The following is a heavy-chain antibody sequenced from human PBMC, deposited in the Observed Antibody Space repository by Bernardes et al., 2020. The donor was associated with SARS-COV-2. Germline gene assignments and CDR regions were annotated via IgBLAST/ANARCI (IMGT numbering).Heavy chain of an antibody. Sequence: GGSLRLSCAGSGFTFADYAMHWVRQAPGKGLEWISGITWNSGSLDYADSVKGRSTISRDNAKNSLYLQMNSLRVEDTALYYCAKDKGGVGSGSYTTRHYFYHGMDLWGQGIPVTVSS. V-gene: IGHV3-9*01. CDR3: AKDKGGVGSGSYTTRHYFYHGMDL. D-gene: IGHD3-10*01. CDR1: GFTFADYA. J-gene: IGHJ6*02. CDR2: ITWNSGSL.